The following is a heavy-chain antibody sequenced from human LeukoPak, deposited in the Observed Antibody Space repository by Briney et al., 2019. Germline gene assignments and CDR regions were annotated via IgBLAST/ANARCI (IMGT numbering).Heavy chain of an antibody. CDR3: AKKNRSGIAVAGTYDY. D-gene: IGHD6-19*01. V-gene: IGHV3-30*02. Sequence: GGSLRLSCAASGFTFISYSIHWVRQAPGKGLEWVAVIRYDGSNKYYADSVKGRFTISRDNSKNTLYLQMNSLRAEDTAVYYCAKKNRSGIAVAGTYDYWGQGTLVTVSS. J-gene: IGHJ4*02. CDR2: IRYDGSNK. CDR1: GFTFISYS.